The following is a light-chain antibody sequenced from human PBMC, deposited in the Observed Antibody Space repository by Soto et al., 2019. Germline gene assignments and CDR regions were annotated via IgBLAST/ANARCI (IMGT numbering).Light chain of an antibody. V-gene: IGLV2-14*01. Sequence: QSALTQPASVSGSPGQSITISCTGTSSDVGGYNYVSWYQQHPGKAPKLMIYDVSNRPSGVSNRFSGSKSGNTASLTISGLQAEDEADYYCSSDTSSREVFGTGTKVTVL. CDR2: DVS. CDR1: SSDVGGYNY. J-gene: IGLJ1*01. CDR3: SSDTSSREV.